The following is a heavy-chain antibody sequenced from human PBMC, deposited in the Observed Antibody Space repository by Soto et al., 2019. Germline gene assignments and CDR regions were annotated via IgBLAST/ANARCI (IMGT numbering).Heavy chain of an antibody. J-gene: IGHJ6*02. CDR2: ISYDGSNK. CDR1: GFTFSSYA. Sequence: QVQLVESGGGVVQPGRSLRLSCAASGFTFSSYAMHWVRQAPGKGLEWVAVISYDGSNKYYADSVKGRFTSSRDNSNNTLYLQMNSLRAEDTAVYYCARDPRKIGATIFGADYYYGMDVWGQGTTVTVSS. V-gene: IGHV3-30-3*01. CDR3: ARDPRKIGATIFGADYYYGMDV. D-gene: IGHD5-12*01.